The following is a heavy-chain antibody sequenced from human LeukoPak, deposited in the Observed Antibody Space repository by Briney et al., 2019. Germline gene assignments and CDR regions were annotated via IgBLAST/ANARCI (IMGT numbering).Heavy chain of an antibody. J-gene: IGHJ4*02. Sequence: RPGGSLRLSCAASGFTFSSYGIHWVRQAPGKGLDWVAFIRYDGSDQYYTDSVKGRFTISRDNSKNTLYLQINRLRAEDTAIYYCAKDNSNWSFDYWGQGTLVTVSS. V-gene: IGHV3-30*02. CDR1: GFTFSSYG. D-gene: IGHD6-13*01. CDR3: AKDNSNWSFDY. CDR2: IRYDGSDQ.